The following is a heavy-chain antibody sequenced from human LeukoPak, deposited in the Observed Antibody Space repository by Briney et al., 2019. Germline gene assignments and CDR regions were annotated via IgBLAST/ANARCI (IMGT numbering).Heavy chain of an antibody. Sequence: GGSLRLSCAASGFTFSSYAMTWVRQAPGKGLEWVQSISGGGVTTYYADSVKGRFTISRDNSKNTLYLQMNSLRAEDTAVYYCAKALIAAQRSYYYYGMDVWGQGTTVTVSS. V-gene: IGHV3-23*01. D-gene: IGHD6-6*01. CDR2: ISGGGVTT. CDR3: AKALIAAQRSYYYYGMDV. J-gene: IGHJ6*02. CDR1: GFTFSSYA.